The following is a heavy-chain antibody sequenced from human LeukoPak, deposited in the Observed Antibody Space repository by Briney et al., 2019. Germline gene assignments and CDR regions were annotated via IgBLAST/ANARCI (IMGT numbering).Heavy chain of an antibody. D-gene: IGHD6-19*01. CDR1: GYTFTGYY. Sequence: ASVKVSCKASGYTFTGYYMHWVRQAPGQGLEWMGWINPNSGGTNYAQKFQGRVTMTRDTSISTAYMELSRLRSDATAVYYCASTLAVAGPVYYYYGMDVRGQGTTVTVSS. CDR3: ASTLAVAGPVYYYYGMDV. V-gene: IGHV1-2*02. CDR2: INPNSGGT. J-gene: IGHJ6*02.